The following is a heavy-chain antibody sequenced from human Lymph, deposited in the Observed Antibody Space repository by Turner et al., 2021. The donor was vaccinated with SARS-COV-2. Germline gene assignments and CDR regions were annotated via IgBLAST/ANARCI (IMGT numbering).Heavy chain of an antibody. D-gene: IGHD2-15*01. Sequence: QVQLVQSGAEVKKPGASVKVSCKVSGYTLTELTMHWVRQAPGKGREWMGGVDPEDGEISYAQKFQGRVTMTEDTSTDTAYMELSSLRSEDTAVYYCATVLCTGSSCYYYGMDVWGQGTTVTVSS. V-gene: IGHV1-24*01. CDR1: GYTLTELT. J-gene: IGHJ6*02. CDR3: ATVLCTGSSCYYYGMDV. CDR2: VDPEDGEI.